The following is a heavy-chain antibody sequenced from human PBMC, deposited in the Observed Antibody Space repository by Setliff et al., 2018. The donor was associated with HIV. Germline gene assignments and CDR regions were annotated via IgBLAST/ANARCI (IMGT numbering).Heavy chain of an antibody. J-gene: IGHJ4*02. D-gene: IGHD1-20*01. CDR3: GRARSSWYNTSPYYFDS. CDR1: GVSVRSGDH. V-gene: IGHV4-30-4*08. Sequence: PSETLSLTCTVSGVSVRSGDHWSWVRQAPGKGLELIGYFSYTDEPYINYLEYFNPSLKSRLGITLDKPRSQFSLKLTSVTAADTAVYYCGRARSSWYNTSPYYFDSWGQGTLVTVSS. CDR2: FSYTDEP.